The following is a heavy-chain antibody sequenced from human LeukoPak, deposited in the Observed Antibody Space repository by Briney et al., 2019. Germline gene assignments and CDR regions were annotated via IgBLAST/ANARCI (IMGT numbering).Heavy chain of an antibody. J-gene: IGHJ4*02. Sequence: GGSLRLSCAASGFTFRNYAMTWVRQAPGKGLEWVSAISGGDSTYYADSVKGRFTISRDNSKNTLYLQMNSLRAEDTALYYCAKTKITVVILDSWGQGALVTVSS. V-gene: IGHV3-23*01. CDR1: GFTFRNYA. CDR3: AKTKITVVILDS. D-gene: IGHD4-23*01. CDR2: ISGGDST.